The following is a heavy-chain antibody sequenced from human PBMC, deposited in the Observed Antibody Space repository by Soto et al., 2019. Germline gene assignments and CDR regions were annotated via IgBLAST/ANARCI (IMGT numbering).Heavy chain of an antibody. CDR2: INHSGST. V-gene: IGHV4-34*01. CDR3: ARTYVTDMFVVPAAKDYMDV. J-gene: IGHJ6*03. D-gene: IGHD2-2*01. Sequence: SETLSLTCAVYGGSFSGYYWSWIRQPPGKGLEWIGEINHSGSTNYNPSLKSRVTISVDTSKNQFSLKLSSVTAADTAVYYCARTYVTDMFVVPAAKDYMDVWGKGTTVTVSS. CDR1: GGSFSGYY.